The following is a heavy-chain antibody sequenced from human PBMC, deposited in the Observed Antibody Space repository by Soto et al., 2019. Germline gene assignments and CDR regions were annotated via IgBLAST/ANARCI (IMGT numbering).Heavy chain of an antibody. CDR1: GGSISSGDYY. CDR3: ALLKYCSSTSCRHFDFDY. D-gene: IGHD2-2*01. CDR2: IYYSGST. J-gene: IGHJ4*02. V-gene: IGHV4-30-4*01. Sequence: SETLSLTCTVSGGSISSGDYYWSWIRQPPGKGLEWIGYIYYSGSTYYNPSLKSRVTISVDTSKNQFSLKLSSVTAADTAVYYCALLKYCSSTSCRHFDFDYWGQGTLVTVSS.